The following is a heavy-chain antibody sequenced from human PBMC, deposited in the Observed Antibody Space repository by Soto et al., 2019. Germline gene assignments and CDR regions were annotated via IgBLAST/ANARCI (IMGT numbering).Heavy chain of an antibody. CDR2: IIPIFGTA. CDR1: GGTFSSYA. J-gene: IGHJ6*02. D-gene: IGHD3-10*01. CDR3: AKGSGSYYNDYYYGMAV. Sequence: QVQLVQSGAEVKKPGSSVKVSCKASGGTFSSYAISWVRQAPGQGLEWMGGIIPIFGTANYAQKFQGRVTITADESTSTAYMELSSLRSEDTAVYYCAKGSGSYYNDYYYGMAVWGQGPTVTVSS. V-gene: IGHV1-69*01.